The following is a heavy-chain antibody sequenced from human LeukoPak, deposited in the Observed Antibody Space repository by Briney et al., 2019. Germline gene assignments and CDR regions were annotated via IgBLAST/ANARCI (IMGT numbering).Heavy chain of an antibody. CDR3: ARASPRAATFDY. CDR2: IYPSGST. Sequence: PSETLSLTCTVSGGSITSYYWSWIRQPAGKGLEWIGRIYPSGSTNYNPSLKSRVSMSVDTSKNQFSLKLTSVTAADTAVCYCARASPRAATFDYWGQGTMVTVSS. J-gene: IGHJ4*02. D-gene: IGHD2-15*01. CDR1: GGSITSYY. V-gene: IGHV4-4*07.